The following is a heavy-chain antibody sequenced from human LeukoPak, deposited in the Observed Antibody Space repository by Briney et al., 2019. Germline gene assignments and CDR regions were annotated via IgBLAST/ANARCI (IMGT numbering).Heavy chain of an antibody. J-gene: IGHJ4*02. Sequence: ETLSLTCTVSGGSISSYYWSWIRQPPGEGLEWIGYIYTSGSTNYNPSLKSRVTISVDTSKNQFSLKLSSVTAADTAVYYCARRPGMLYYFDYWGQGTLVTVSS. CDR2: IYTSGST. D-gene: IGHD2-8*01. V-gene: IGHV4-4*09. CDR1: GGSISSYY. CDR3: ARRPGMLYYFDY.